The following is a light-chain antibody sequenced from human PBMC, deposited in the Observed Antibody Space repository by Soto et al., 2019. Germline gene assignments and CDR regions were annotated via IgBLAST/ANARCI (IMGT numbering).Light chain of an antibody. V-gene: IGLV2-23*02. J-gene: IGLJ1*01. CDR3: CSYAFNITPLYV. CDR2: EVS. Sequence: QSALAQPVSVSGSPGQSITISCTGTSSDVGTYNLVSWYQQHPGKAPKLMIYEVSKRPSGVSNCFSGSKSGNTASLTISGLQAEDEADYYCCSYAFNITPLYVFGTGTKVTVL. CDR1: SSDVGTYNL.